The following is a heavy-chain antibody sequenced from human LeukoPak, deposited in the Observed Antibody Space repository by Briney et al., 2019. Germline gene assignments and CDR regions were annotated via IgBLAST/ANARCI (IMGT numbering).Heavy chain of an antibody. CDR1: GFTFSSYS. D-gene: IGHD6-19*01. Sequence: PGGSLRLSCAASGFTFSSYSMNWVRQAPGKGLEWVSCISSGSSYIYYADSVKGRFTISRDNAKNSLYLQMNSLRAEDTAVYYCARDRLAVGGPYYFDYWGQGTLVTVSS. CDR2: ISSGSSYI. V-gene: IGHV3-21*01. CDR3: ARDRLAVGGPYYFDY. J-gene: IGHJ4*02.